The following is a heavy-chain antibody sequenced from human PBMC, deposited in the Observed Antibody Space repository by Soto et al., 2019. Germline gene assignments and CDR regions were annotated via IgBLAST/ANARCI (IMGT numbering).Heavy chain of an antibody. D-gene: IGHD4-17*01. J-gene: IGHJ6*03. CDR2: IYYSGST. CDR3: ARHEGYGDYDHSLRHYYYYYMDV. Sequence: SETLSLTCTVSGGSISSYYWSWIRQPPGKGLEWIGYIYYSGSTNYNPSLKSRVTISVDTSKNQFSLKLSSVTAADTAVYYCARHEGYGDYDHSLRHYYYYYMDVWGKGTTVTVSS. CDR1: GGSISSYY. V-gene: IGHV4-59*08.